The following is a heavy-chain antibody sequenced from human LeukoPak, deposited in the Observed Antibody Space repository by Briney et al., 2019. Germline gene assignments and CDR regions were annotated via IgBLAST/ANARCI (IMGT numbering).Heavy chain of an antibody. Sequence: GASVKVSCKASGYTFTSYGISWVRQAPGQGLEWMGWISAYNGNTNYAQKLQGRVTMTTDTSTSTAYMELRSLGSDDTAVYYCARDRGRYSGSYHTQKHAFDIWGQGTMVTVSS. V-gene: IGHV1-18*01. CDR1: GYTFTSYG. CDR2: ISAYNGNT. D-gene: IGHD1-26*01. J-gene: IGHJ3*02. CDR3: ARDRGRYSGSYHTQKHAFDI.